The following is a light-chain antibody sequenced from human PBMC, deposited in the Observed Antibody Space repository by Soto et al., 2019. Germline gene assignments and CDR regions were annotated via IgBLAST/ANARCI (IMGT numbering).Light chain of an antibody. CDR2: DAS. Sequence: QSALTQPRSVSGSPGQSVTISCTGTTGDVGAYNFVSWYQLHPGKAPKLMIYDASKRPSGVPDRFAASKSGNTASLTISGLQGDDEADYYCCSYAGSFTWVFGGGTKLTVL. CDR1: TGDVGAYNF. CDR3: CSYAGSFTWV. V-gene: IGLV2-11*01. J-gene: IGLJ3*02.